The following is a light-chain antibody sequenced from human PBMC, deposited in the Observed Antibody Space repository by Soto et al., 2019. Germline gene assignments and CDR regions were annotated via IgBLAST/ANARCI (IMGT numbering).Light chain of an antibody. CDR1: SSDVGSYNF. V-gene: IGLV2-8*01. Sequence: QSALTQPPSASGSPGQSVTISCTGTSSDVGSYNFVSWYQQNPGKAPKLRIYEVTKRPSGVPDRFSGSKSGNTASLTVSGLQAEDEADYYCSSYAGSDNLVFGGGTKLTVL. CDR2: EVT. CDR3: SSYAGSDNLV. J-gene: IGLJ2*01.